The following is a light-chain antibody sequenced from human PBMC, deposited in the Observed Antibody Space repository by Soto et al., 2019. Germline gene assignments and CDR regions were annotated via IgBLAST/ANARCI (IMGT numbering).Light chain of an antibody. V-gene: IGKV1-39*01. CDR3: QQTYRLPWT. CDR1: QGISSS. CDR2: SAS. Sequence: DIQLTQSPSFLSASVGDRVTVTCRASQGISSSLAWYQQKPGKAPMLLIYSASSLQSGVPSRFSGSGSGTDLTLTINSLQPEDFATYICQQTYRLPWTFGQGTKVDIK. J-gene: IGKJ1*01.